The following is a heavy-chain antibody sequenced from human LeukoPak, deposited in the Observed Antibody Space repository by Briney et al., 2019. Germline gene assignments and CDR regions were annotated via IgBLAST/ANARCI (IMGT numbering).Heavy chain of an antibody. CDR3: AKDARRSDGWYFFDH. CDR1: GFAFSSRA. J-gene: IGHJ4*02. V-gene: IGHV3-23*01. CDR2: ISDSGDIT. D-gene: IGHD6-19*01. Sequence: GGSLRLSCAASGFAFSSRAMGWVRQAPGKGLEWVSVISDSGDITYYADSVKGRFTISRDNSKNTLYLQMISLRAEDTAVYYCAKDARRSDGWYFFDHWGQGTLVAVSS.